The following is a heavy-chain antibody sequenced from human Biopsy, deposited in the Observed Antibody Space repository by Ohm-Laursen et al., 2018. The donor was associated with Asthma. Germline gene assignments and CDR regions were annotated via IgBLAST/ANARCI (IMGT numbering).Heavy chain of an antibody. Sequence: SSVKVSCKISGYSLTDLSMHWVRQAPGQGLEWMGGIMTVFGTTNYAQKFQGRVTITADESTSTAYMEVTSLRPEDTAIYYCARCQVGYSSGWSLLLKKIYYSGMDVWGQGTAVTVSS. J-gene: IGHJ6*02. V-gene: IGHV1-69*13. D-gene: IGHD6-19*01. CDR2: IMTVFGTT. CDR3: ARCQVGYSSGWSLLLKKIYYSGMDV. CDR1: GYSLTDLS.